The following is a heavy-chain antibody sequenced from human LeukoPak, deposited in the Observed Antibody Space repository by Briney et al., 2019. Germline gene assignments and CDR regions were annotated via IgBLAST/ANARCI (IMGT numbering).Heavy chain of an antibody. Sequence: GGSLRLSCVASGFMFSSFAMNWVRQAPGKGLEWVSYISASGTTIYYADSVKGRFTISRDNSKNTLDLQMNGLRAEDTAVYYCAKSWRYYDGSNYYAFDIWGQGTMVTVSS. J-gene: IGHJ3*02. CDR1: GFMFSSFA. CDR2: ISASGTTI. V-gene: IGHV3-48*01. D-gene: IGHD3-22*01. CDR3: AKSWRYYDGSNYYAFDI.